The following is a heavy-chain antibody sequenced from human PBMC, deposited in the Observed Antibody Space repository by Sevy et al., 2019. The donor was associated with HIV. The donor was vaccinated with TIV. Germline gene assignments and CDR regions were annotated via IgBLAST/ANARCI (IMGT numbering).Heavy chain of an antibody. Sequence: GGSLRLSCAASGFTFSSYAMHWVRQAPGKGLEWVAVISYDGSNKYYADSVKGRFTISRDNSKNSGYLQMHFLRVEDSGVYYCARAMGVWGQGTTVTVSS. CDR2: ISYDGSNK. CDR1: GFTFSSYA. V-gene: IGHV3-30*04. J-gene: IGHJ6*02. CDR3: ARAMGV.